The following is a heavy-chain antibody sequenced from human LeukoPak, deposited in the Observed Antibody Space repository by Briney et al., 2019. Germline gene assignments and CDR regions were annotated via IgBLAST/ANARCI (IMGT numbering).Heavy chain of an antibody. V-gene: IGHV4-39*07. Sequence: SETLSLTCTVSGGSISSSGYYWGWIRQSPGKGLEWIGEINHSGSTNYNPSLKSRVTISVDTSKNQFSLKLSSVTATDTAVYYCARGPGGYDILTGYYYTKYYFDYWGQGTLVTVSS. J-gene: IGHJ4*02. D-gene: IGHD3-9*01. CDR1: GGSISSSGYY. CDR2: INHSGST. CDR3: ARGPGGYDILTGYYYTKYYFDY.